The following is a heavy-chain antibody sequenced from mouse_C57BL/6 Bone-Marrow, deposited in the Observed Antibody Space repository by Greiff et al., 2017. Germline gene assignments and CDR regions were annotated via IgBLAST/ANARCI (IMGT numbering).Heavy chain of an antibody. J-gene: IGHJ2*01. D-gene: IGHD2-1*01. CDR1: GYTFTSYW. CDR3: ARSSYGNLYFDY. Sequence: QVQLQQPGAELVKPGASVKLSCKASGYTFTSYWMHWVKQRPGQGLEWIGMIHPNSGSTNYNEKFKSKATLTVDKSSSTAYMQLSSLTSEDSAVYYCARSSYGNLYFDYWGQGTTLTVSS. CDR2: IHPNSGST. V-gene: IGHV1-64*01.